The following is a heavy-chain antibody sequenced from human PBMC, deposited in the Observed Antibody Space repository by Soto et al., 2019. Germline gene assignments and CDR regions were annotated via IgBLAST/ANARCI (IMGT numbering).Heavy chain of an antibody. CDR2: IYSGGST. CDR3: ASGVAVAGRFDY. J-gene: IGHJ4*02. V-gene: IGHV3-53*01. D-gene: IGHD6-19*01. CDR1: GFTVSSNH. Sequence: QPGGSLRLSCAASGFTVSSNHMSWVRQAPGKGLEWVSVIYSGGSTYYADSVKGRFTISRDNSKNTLYLQLNSLRAEDTAVYYCASGVAVAGRFDYWGQGTLVTVSS.